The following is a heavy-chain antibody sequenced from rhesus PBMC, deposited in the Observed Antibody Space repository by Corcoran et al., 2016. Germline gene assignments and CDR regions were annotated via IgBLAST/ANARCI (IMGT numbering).Heavy chain of an antibody. V-gene: IGHV4-173*01. CDR1: GGSISSSY. CDR3: ARDGSSYWENYFDY. D-gene: IGHD4-29*01. Sequence: QLQLQESGPGLVKPSETLSPTCAGSGGSISSSYWRWIRQPPGQGLEWNGRISGSGGSTDYNPSLTSRVTISTDTSKNQFSLKLSSVTAADTALYYCARDGSSYWENYFDYWGQGVLVTVSS. J-gene: IGHJ4*01. CDR2: ISGSGGST.